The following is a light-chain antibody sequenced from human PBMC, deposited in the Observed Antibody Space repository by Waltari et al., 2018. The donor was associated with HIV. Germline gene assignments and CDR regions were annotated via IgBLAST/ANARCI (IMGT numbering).Light chain of an antibody. CDR2: EGS. V-gene: IGLV2-23*01. CDR3: CSYAGSIYV. CDR1: SSDVGSYNL. Sequence: QSALTQPASVSGSPGQSITISCTGTSSDVGSYNLVPWYQQHPGKAPKLMIYEGSNRPSGVSNRFAGSKSGNTASLTISGLQAEDEADYYCCSYAGSIYVFGTGTKVTVL. J-gene: IGLJ1*01.